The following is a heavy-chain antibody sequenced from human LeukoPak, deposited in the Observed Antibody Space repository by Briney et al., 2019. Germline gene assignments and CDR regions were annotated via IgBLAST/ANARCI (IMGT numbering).Heavy chain of an antibody. CDR3: AKEGIKGGLLPFSFDY. Sequence: GGSLRLSCAASGFTFSSYATSWVRQAPGKGLEWVSAISGSGGSTYYADSAKGRFTISRDNSKNTLYLQMNSLRAEATAVYYCAKEGIKGGLLPFSFDYGGQGTLVTVS. V-gene: IGHV3-23*01. J-gene: IGHJ4*02. D-gene: IGHD2-15*01. CDR2: ISGSGGST. CDR1: GFTFSSYA.